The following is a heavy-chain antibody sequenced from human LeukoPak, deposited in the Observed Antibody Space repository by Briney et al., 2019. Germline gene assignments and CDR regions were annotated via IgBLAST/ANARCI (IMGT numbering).Heavy chain of an antibody. D-gene: IGHD3-22*01. CDR3: ARDPNYYYDSSGYFI. CDR2: IYTSGST. CDR1: GVSTSSGSYY. V-gene: IGHV4-61*02. J-gene: IGHJ4*02. Sequence: SSETLSLTCTVSGVSTSSGSYYWSWIRQPAGKGLEWIGRIYTSGSTNYNPSLKSRVTISVDTSKNQFSLKLSSVTAADTAVYYCARDPNYYYDSSGYFIWGQGTLVTVSS.